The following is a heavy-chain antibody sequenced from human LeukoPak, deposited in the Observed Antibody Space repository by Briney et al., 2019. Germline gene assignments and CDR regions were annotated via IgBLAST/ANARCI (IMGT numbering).Heavy chain of an antibody. V-gene: IGHV1-2*02. J-gene: IGHJ4*02. CDR2: INPNSGGT. Sequence: ASVKVSCKASGYTFTGYYMHWVRQAPGQGLEWMGWINPNSGGTNYAQKFQGRVTMTRDTSISTAYMELSRLRSGDTAVYYCARDEGSIAAAGTGDYWGQGTLVTVSS. D-gene: IGHD6-13*01. CDR1: GYTFTGYY. CDR3: ARDEGSIAAAGTGDY.